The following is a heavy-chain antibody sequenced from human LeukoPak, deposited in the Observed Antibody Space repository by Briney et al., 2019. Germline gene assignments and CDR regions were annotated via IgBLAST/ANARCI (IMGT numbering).Heavy chain of an antibody. CDR3: AKAYVDTTYFDS. J-gene: IGHJ4*02. CDR2: ISSSTSYI. Sequence: GGSLRLSCAASGFTFSSYSMNWIRQAPGKGLEWVSSISSSTSYIYYADSVKGRFTISKDNAKNSLYLQMNSLRAEDTAVYYCAKAYVDTTYFDSWGQGTLVTVSS. V-gene: IGHV3-21*01. D-gene: IGHD5-18*01. CDR1: GFTFSSYS.